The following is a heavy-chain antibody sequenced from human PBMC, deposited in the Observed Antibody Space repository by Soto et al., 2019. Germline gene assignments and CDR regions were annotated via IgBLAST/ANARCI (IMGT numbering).Heavy chain of an antibody. CDR3: ARGYQQWLADY. J-gene: IGHJ4*02. V-gene: IGHV4-34*01. Sequence: QVQLQQWGAGLLKPSETLSLTCAVYGGSFSGYYRSWIRQPPGKGLEWIGEINHSGSTNYNPSLNSRVTIPVDTSKNRFSLKMSSVTAAVTAVYFCARGYQQWLADYWGQGTLFTVSS. CDR1: GGSFSGYY. D-gene: IGHD6-19*01. CDR2: INHSGST.